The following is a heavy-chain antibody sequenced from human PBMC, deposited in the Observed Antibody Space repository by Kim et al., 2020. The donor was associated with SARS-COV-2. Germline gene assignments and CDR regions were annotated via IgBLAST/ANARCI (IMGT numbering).Heavy chain of an antibody. D-gene: IGHD3-16*01. Sequence: SETLSLTCSVSGGSVSGYYWTWIRQPPGKGLEWIGDISNSGTTDYNPSLRSRVTMSLDTSKNQFSLRLSSVTAADTALYYCARGYELDIWGQGTMVSVSS. J-gene: IGHJ3*02. CDR1: GGSVSGYY. CDR2: ISNSGTT. CDR3: ARGYELDI. V-gene: IGHV4-59*02.